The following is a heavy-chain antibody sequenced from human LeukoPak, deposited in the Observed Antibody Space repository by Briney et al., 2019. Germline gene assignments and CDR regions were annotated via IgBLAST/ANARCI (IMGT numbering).Heavy chain of an antibody. CDR1: GGSISSGSYY. CDR2: IYTSGST. V-gene: IGHV4-61*02. Sequence: IPSQTLSLTCTVSGGSISSGSYYWSWIRQPAGKGLEWIGRIYTSGSTNYNPSLKSRVTISVDTSKNQFSLKLSSVTAADTAVYYCARGPGGPNDYWGQGTLVTVSS. D-gene: IGHD1-1*01. J-gene: IGHJ4*02. CDR3: ARGPGGPNDY.